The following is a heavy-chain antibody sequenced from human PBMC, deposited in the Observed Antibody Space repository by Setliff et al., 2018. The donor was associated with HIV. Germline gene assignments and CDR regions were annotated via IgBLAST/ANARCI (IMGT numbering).Heavy chain of an antibody. CDR2: TYYTGFA. V-gene: IGHV4-39*02. D-gene: IGHD1-1*01. Sequence: SETLSLTCSVSGDSISSGSYFWGWIRQTPGKGPEWIGSTYYTGFAYYNPSLKSRVTISLDTSKTHFFLNLTSVTDADTAVYFCTREGRGDPAMATTRIDYWGQGKLVTVSS. CDR3: TREGRGDPAMATTRIDY. J-gene: IGHJ4*02. CDR1: GDSISSGSYF.